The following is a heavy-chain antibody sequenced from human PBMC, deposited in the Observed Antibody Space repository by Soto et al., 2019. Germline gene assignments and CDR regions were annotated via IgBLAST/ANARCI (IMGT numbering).Heavy chain of an antibody. CDR2: IWYDGSNK. J-gene: IGHJ6*02. Sequence: GSLRLSCAASGFTFSSYGMHWVRQAPGKGLEWVAVIWYDGSNKYYADSVKGRFTISRDNSKNTLYLQMNSLRAEDTAVYYCARGQKANYDFWSGYHYGMDVWGQGTTVTVSS. CDR1: GFTFSSYG. CDR3: ARGQKANYDFWSGYHYGMDV. V-gene: IGHV3-33*01. D-gene: IGHD3-3*01.